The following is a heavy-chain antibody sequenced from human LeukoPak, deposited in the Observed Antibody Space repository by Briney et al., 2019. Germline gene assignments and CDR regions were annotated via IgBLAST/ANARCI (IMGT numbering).Heavy chain of an antibody. Sequence: GGSLRLSCAASGFNFDEYTMHWVRQAPGKGLEWVSPISWDGGSTYYADSVKGRFTISRDNNKNSLYLQMNSLRAEDTALYYCAKDIESNSSWYLFDYWGQGTLVTVSS. CDR2: ISWDGGST. CDR1: GFNFDEYT. J-gene: IGHJ4*02. V-gene: IGHV3-43*01. D-gene: IGHD6-13*01. CDR3: AKDIESNSSWYLFDY.